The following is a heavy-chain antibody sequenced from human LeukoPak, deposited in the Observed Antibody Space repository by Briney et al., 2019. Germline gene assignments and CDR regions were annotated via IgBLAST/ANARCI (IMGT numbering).Heavy chain of an antibody. CDR2: INQDGSII. Sequence: GGSLRLSCAASGFTFSGYWMSWVRQAPGKGLEWVANINQDGSIIHYVDSAKGRFTISRDDAKNSLYLQMNYLRAEDTALYYCATSDDSSGSDWGQGTLVTVSS. CDR1: GFTFSGYW. J-gene: IGHJ4*02. V-gene: IGHV3-7*01. D-gene: IGHD3-22*01. CDR3: ATSDDSSGSD.